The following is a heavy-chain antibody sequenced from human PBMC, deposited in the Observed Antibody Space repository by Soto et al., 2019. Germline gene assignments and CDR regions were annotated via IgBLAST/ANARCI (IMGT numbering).Heavy chain of an antibody. CDR1: GSTFSTYA. CDR3: AKQRAGYGSGSDTFYFDF. V-gene: IGHV3-23*01. Sequence: GLPLRLSCSTSGSTFSTYAMNWVRQAPGKGLEWVSALSGSGGTTYYADSVRGRFTISRDNSKNTLFLQMSSLRAEDTALYYCAKQRAGYGSGSDTFYFDFWGQGTLVTVSS. CDR2: LSGSGGTT. J-gene: IGHJ4*02. D-gene: IGHD3-10*01.